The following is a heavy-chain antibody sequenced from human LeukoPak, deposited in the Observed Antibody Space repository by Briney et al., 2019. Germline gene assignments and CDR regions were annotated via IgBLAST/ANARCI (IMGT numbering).Heavy chain of an antibody. CDR2: VNLQGST. Sequence: SETLSLTCGVSGGSITNTNYWTWVRQPPGKGLEWIGEVNLQGSTNYNPSLMGRVAIAVDTSENHISLQLTSVTAADTAVYYCARGRCSGGSCYIFDYWGQGTLVTVSS. CDR3: ARGRCSGGSCYIFDY. CDR1: GGSITNTNY. J-gene: IGHJ4*02. V-gene: IGHV4-4*02. D-gene: IGHD2-15*01.